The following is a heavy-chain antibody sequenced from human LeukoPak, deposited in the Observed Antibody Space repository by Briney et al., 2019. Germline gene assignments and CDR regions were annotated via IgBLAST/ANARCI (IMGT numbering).Heavy chain of an antibody. CDR1: GFTFSSYA. CDR2: ISGSGGST. J-gene: IGHJ4*02. CDR3: AKARAIVVAGNFDY. D-gene: IGHD6-19*01. V-gene: IGHV3-23*01. Sequence: GGSRRLSCATSGFTFSSYAMSWVRQAPGKGLEWVSSISGSGGSTYYADSVKGRFTISRDNSKNTLYLQMNSLRAEDTAVFYCAKARAIVVAGNFDYWGQGTLVTVSS.